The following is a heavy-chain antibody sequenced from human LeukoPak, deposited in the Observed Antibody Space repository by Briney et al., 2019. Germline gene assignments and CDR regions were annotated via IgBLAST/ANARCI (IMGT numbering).Heavy chain of an antibody. Sequence: PSQTLSLTCAISGDSVSSNSAAWNWIRQSPSRGLEWLGRTYYRSRWYNDYALSVISRITINADTSKNQFSLQLNSVTPEDTAVYYCASLRCSGVTCSLDYWGQGTRVTVSS. J-gene: IGHJ4*02. CDR1: GDSVSSNSAA. CDR2: TYYRSRWYN. V-gene: IGHV6-1*01. CDR3: ASLRCSGVTCSLDY. D-gene: IGHD2-15*01.